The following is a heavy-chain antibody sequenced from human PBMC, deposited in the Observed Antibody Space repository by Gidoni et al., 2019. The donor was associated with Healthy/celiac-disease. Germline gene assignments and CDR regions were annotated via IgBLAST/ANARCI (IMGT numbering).Heavy chain of an antibody. CDR1: GFTFSSYW. V-gene: IGHV3-7*01. D-gene: IGHD6-13*01. Sequence: EVQLVESGGGLVQPGGSLRLSCAASGFTFSSYWMSWVRQAPGKGLEWVANIKQDGSEKYYVDSVKGRFTISRDNAKNSLYLQMNSLRAEDTTVYYCARVRDSSSWYVWYFDLWGRGTLVTVSS. CDR2: IKQDGSEK. J-gene: IGHJ2*01. CDR3: ARVRDSSSWYVWYFDL.